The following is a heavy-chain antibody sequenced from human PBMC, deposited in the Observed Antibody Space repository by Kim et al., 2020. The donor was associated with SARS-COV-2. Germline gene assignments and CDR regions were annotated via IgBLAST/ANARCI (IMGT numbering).Heavy chain of an antibody. D-gene: IGHD6-13*01. CDR1: GFTFSSYA. CDR2: ISSNGGST. J-gene: IGHJ6*02. CDR3: ARPGAAGVPYYYYGMDV. Sequence: GGSLRLSCAASGFTFSSYAMHWVRQAPGKGLEYVSAISSNGGSTYYANSVKGRFTISRDNSKNTLYLQMGSLRAEDMAVYYCARPGAAGVPYYYYGMDVWGQGTTVTVSS. V-gene: IGHV3-64*01.